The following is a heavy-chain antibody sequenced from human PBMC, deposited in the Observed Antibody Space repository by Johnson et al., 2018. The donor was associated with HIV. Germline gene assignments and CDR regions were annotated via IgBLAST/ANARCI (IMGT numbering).Heavy chain of an antibody. Sequence: QVQLVESGGGVVQPGGSLRLTCAASGFTFSDFYMSWIRQAPGQGPEWLSYISSSGSTKYYADSVKGRFTISTDNSKNTLYLQMNSLRAEDTAVYFCARDRGSGLRMGREGDAFDIWGQGTMVTVSS. CDR2: ISSSGSTK. D-gene: IGHD1-26*01. CDR1: GFTFSDFY. J-gene: IGHJ3*02. CDR3: ARDRGSGLRMGREGDAFDI. V-gene: IGHV3-11*04.